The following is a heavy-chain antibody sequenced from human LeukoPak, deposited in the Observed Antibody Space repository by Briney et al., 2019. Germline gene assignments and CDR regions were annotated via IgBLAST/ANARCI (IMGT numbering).Heavy chain of an antibody. Sequence: GGSLRLSCAASGFTFSSYSMNWVRQAPGKGLEWVSSISSSSSYIYYADSVKGRFTISRDNAKNSLYLQMNSLRAEDTAVYYCARGGDYGGNAVFDYWGQGTLVTVSS. CDR3: ARGGDYGGNAVFDY. CDR2: ISSSSSYI. J-gene: IGHJ4*02. CDR1: GFTFSSYS. V-gene: IGHV3-21*04. D-gene: IGHD4-23*01.